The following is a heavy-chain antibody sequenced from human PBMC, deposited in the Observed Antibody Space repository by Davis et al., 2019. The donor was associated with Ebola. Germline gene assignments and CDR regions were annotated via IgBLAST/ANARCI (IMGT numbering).Heavy chain of an antibody. Sequence: GESLKISCEGWGFSFNKHWMSWVRQAPGKGLEWVAYIKGDGSQKYYVDSVKGRFIISRDNAKNSLYLQMNTLRAEDTAVYYCARGPDYGVRADYFDSWGQGRLVTVSS. J-gene: IGHJ4*02. CDR2: IKGDGSQK. CDR3: ARGPDYGVRADYFDS. D-gene: IGHD4-17*01. CDR1: GFSFNKHW. V-gene: IGHV3-7*04.